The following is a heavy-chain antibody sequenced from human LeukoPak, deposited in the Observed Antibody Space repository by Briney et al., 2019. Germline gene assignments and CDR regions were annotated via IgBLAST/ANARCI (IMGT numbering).Heavy chain of an antibody. V-gene: IGHV4-39*02. D-gene: IGHD2-21*01. CDR1: GGSISSSSYY. Sequence: PSETLSLTCSVSGGSISSSSYYWGWIRQSPGKGLEWIGSMYYRGTTYENSSLKSRVTLSIDTSKNQFSLKLTSVTAADTAVYYCVREYSRSVVAGSRPDLWGQGLRVT. CDR3: VREYSRSVVAGSRPDL. J-gene: IGHJ4*02. CDR2: MYYRGTT.